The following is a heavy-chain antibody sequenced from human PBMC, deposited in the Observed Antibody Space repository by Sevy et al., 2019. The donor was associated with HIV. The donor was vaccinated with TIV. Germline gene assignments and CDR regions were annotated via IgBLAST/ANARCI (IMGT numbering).Heavy chain of an antibody. J-gene: IGHJ4*02. Sequence: GGSLRLSCAASGFTFSRDWMTWVRQAPGKGLEWVAKIKADGSETYAEDSVNGRFSISRDNAKNALYLQMNSLRAEDTAVYYCARGANNLYNWGQGTLVTVSS. D-gene: IGHD3-10*01. CDR2: IKADGSET. V-gene: IGHV3-7*01. CDR3: ARGANNLYN. CDR1: GFTFSRDW.